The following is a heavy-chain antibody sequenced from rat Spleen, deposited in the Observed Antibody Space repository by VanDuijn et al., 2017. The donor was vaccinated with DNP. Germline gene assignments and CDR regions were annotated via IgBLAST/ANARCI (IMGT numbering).Heavy chain of an antibody. CDR3: ARRRLPFWYFDF. J-gene: IGHJ1*01. CDR1: GYTFTTYY. Sequence: QVQLQQSGAELAKPGSSVKISCKASGYTFTTYYITWIKQTTRQGLEFIGYINMGSGGTNYNEKFKGKATLTVDKSSSTAFMQLSSLTPDDSAVYYCARRRLPFWYFDFWGPGTMVTVSS. V-gene: IGHV1-43*01. CDR2: INMGSGGT. D-gene: IGHD1-4*01.